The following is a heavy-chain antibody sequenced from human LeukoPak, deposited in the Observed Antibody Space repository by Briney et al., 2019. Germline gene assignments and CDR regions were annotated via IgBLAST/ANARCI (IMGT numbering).Heavy chain of an antibody. CDR3: AKEDIAGNGFPFDS. V-gene: IGHV3-48*03. D-gene: IGHD5-12*01. CDR2: ISSSGRSI. CDR1: GFTFNIYE. Sequence: GGSLILSCAASGFTFNIYEMNWVRQAPGKGPEWISYISSSGRSIYYADSVKGRFTISKDNAKNSVYLQMNSLRVEDTAIYYCAKEDIAGNGFPFDSWGQGTMVTVSS. J-gene: IGHJ4*02.